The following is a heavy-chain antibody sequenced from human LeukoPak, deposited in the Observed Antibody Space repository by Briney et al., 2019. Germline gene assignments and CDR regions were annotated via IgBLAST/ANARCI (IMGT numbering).Heavy chain of an antibody. Sequence: ASVKVSCKTSGYTFTSYGVSWVRQAPGQGLEWMGWISVYNGNTIYAEKLQGRVTVTTDTTTTTAYMELRSLRSDDTAVYYCARAQTTGFGESIDYWGQGTLVTVSS. D-gene: IGHD3-10*01. CDR1: GYTFTSYG. CDR3: ARAQTTGFGESIDY. CDR2: ISVYNGNT. J-gene: IGHJ4*02. V-gene: IGHV1-18*01.